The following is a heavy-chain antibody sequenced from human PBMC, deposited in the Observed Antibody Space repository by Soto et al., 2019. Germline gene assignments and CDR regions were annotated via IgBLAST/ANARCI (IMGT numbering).Heavy chain of an antibody. Sequence: SLRLSCAASGFTFSNAWMSWVRQAPGKGLEWVGRIKSKTDGGTTDYAAPVKGRFTISRDDSKNTLYLQMNSLKTEDTVVYYCTTDFWVTGTRDYFDYWGQGTLVTVSS. D-gene: IGHD1-20*01. CDR2: IKSKTDGGTT. CDR1: GFTFSNAW. V-gene: IGHV3-15*01. CDR3: TTDFWVTGTRDYFDY. J-gene: IGHJ4*02.